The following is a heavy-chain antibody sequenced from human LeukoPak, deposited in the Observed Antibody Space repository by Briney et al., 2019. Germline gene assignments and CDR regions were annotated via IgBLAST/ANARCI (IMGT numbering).Heavy chain of an antibody. CDR1: GGTFSSYA. J-gene: IGHJ4*02. CDR2: IIPILGIA. D-gene: IGHD6-13*01. V-gene: IGHV1-69*04. Sequence: SVKVSCKASGGTFSSYAISWVRQAPGQGLEWMGRIIPILGIANYAQKFQGRVTITADKSTSTAYMELSSLRSEDTAVYYCAREGGQQLVSHFDYWGQGTLVTASS. CDR3: AREGGQQLVSHFDY.